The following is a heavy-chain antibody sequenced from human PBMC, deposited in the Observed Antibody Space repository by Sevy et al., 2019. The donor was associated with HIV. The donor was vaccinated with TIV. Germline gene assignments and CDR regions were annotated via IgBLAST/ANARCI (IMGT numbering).Heavy chain of an antibody. CDR2: VNSDGSST. CDR3: ARGAAAGTFDY. J-gene: IGHJ4*02. D-gene: IGHD6-13*01. CDR1: GFTFSSYW. Sequence: GGSLRLSCAASGFTFSSYWMHWVRQAPGKGLVWVSRVNSDGSSTSYADSVKGRFTISRDNAKNTLYVQMNSLRAEDTAVYYCARGAAAGTFDYWGQGTLVTVSS. V-gene: IGHV3-74*01.